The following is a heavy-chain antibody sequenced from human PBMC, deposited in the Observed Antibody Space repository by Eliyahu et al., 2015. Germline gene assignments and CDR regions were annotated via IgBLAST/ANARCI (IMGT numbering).Heavy chain of an antibody. CDR2: IKQDGSEK. CDR3: ARFGELFLFDP. J-gene: IGHJ5*02. Sequence: SGFTFSSYWMSWVRQAPGKGLEWVANIKQDGSEKYYVDSVKGRFTISRDNAKNSLYLQMNSLRAEDTAVYYCARFGELFLFDPWGQGTLVTVSS. V-gene: IGHV3-7*01. D-gene: IGHD3-10*01. CDR1: GFTFSSYW.